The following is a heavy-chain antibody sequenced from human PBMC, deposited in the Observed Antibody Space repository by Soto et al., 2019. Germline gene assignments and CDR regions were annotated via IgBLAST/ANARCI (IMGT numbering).Heavy chain of an antibody. V-gene: IGHV3-74*01. CDR3: ARRRGSSGWKTNFDY. CDR2: INSDGSST. D-gene: IGHD6-19*01. CDR1: GFTFSSYW. J-gene: IGHJ4*02. Sequence: EVQLVESGGGLVQPGGSLRVSCAASGFTFSSYWMHWVRQAPGKGLVWVSRINSDGSSTSYADSVKGRFTISRDNAKNTLYLQMNSLRAEDTAVYYCARRRGSSGWKTNFDYWGQGTLVTVSS.